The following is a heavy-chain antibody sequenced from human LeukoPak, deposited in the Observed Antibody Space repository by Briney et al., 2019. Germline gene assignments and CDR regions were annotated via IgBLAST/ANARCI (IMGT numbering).Heavy chain of an antibody. J-gene: IGHJ4*02. CDR2: IWDDGSDK. CDR3: AEDAANLLFYFDH. V-gene: IGHV3-30*02. CDR1: GFTFNSYS. D-gene: IGHD3-3*01. Sequence: GGSLRVSCAASGFTFNSYSMNWVRQAPGKGLGWVASIWDDGSDKYSADSVRGRFTISRDNSRNTLFLQMNSLRPEDTAVYYCAEDAANLLFYFDHWGQGAL.